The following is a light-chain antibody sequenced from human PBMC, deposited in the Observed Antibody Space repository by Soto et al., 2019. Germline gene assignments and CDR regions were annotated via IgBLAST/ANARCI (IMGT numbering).Light chain of an antibody. J-gene: IGKJ1*01. Sequence: AIQVTQSPSSLSASFGDRVTITCRASQGIRTDLGWYQQKAGRAPKLLIYAASTLQSGVPSRFSGSGSGTEFTLTISNLQPEDFATYYCLQDYTYPRTFGQGTKVEVK. V-gene: IGKV1-6*02. CDR3: LQDYTYPRT. CDR1: QGIRTD. CDR2: AAS.